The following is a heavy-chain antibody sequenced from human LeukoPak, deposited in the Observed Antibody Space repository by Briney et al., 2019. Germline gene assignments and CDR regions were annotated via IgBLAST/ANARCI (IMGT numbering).Heavy chain of an antibody. V-gene: IGHV4-4*07. CDR3: ARVDSSGWYHFDY. CDR1: GASISDYY. Sequence: PSETLSLTCTVSGASISDYYWSWIRQSAGKGLEWIGRVYISGSTNYNPSLKSRVTMSVDTSKNQFSLNLSSVTAADTAVYHCARVDSSGWYHFDYWGQGTLVTVSS. J-gene: IGHJ4*02. CDR2: VYISGST. D-gene: IGHD6-19*01.